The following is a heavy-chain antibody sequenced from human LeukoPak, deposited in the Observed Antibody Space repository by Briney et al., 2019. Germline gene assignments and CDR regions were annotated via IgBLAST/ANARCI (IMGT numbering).Heavy chain of an antibody. D-gene: IGHD6-19*01. V-gene: IGHV3-48*01. CDR3: ARDRSAVAGGYYFDY. J-gene: IGHJ4*02. Sequence: PGGSLRLSCAASGFTFSSYSMNWVRQAPGKGLEWVSYISSSSSTIYYADSVKGRFTISGDNAKNSLYLQMNSLRAEDTAVYYCARDRSAVAGGYYFDYWGQGTLVTVSS. CDR1: GFTFSSYS. CDR2: ISSSSSTI.